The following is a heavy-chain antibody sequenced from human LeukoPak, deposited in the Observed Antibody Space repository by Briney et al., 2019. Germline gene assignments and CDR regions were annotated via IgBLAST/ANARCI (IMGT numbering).Heavy chain of an antibody. CDR1: GGSISSSSYY. V-gene: IGHV4-39*01. Sequence: SETLSLTCTVSGGSISSSSYYWGWIRQPPGKGLEWIGSIYYRGRTSYNPSLKSRVAISVDTSKNQFSLKLSSVTAADTAVYYCAVTYYYDSSGYSNDYWGQGTLVTVSS. D-gene: IGHD3-22*01. CDR3: AVTYYYDSSGYSNDY. J-gene: IGHJ4*02. CDR2: IYYRGRT.